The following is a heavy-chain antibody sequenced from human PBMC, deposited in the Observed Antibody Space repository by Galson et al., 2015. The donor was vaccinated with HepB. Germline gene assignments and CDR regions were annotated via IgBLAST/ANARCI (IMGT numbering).Heavy chain of an antibody. Sequence: SLRLSCAASGFIFSDFYMNWIRQAPGKGLEWVAYISGSGSYTKYADSVKGRFTISRDRAGNSLYLQMNTLKTEDTAIYYCATHYGTNSGWGQGTLVTVSS. CDR2: ISGSGSYT. CDR1: GFIFSDFY. D-gene: IGHD2-8*01. J-gene: IGHJ4*02. V-gene: IGHV3-11*03. CDR3: ATHYGTNSG.